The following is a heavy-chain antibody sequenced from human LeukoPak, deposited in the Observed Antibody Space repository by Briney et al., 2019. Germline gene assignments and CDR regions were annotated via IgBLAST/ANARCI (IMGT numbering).Heavy chain of an antibody. V-gene: IGHV3-23*01. D-gene: IGHD3-9*01. CDR2: ISVGGGTT. CDR3: ARGTVWLYPRILIA. Sequence: PGGPLRLSCATSGFNFSNYALTWVRQAPGKGLEWGSSISVGGGTTYYGAPGKGRFTFSRDSSKNTLHLQLNTLTLEDPPVCYCARGTVWLYPRILIAWGQGVLVTVSS. J-gene: IGHJ5*02. CDR1: GFNFSNYA.